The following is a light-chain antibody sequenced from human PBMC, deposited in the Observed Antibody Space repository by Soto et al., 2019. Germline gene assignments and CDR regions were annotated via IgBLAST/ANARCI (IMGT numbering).Light chain of an antibody. J-gene: IGKJ1*01. CDR2: DAS. CDR1: QSISSW. CDR3: QQYNSYPWT. V-gene: IGKV1-5*01. Sequence: DIQMTQSPSTLSASVGDRVTITCRASQSISSWLAWYQQKPGKAPKLLIYDASSLESGVPSRFSGSGSGTEFTLTISSLQPDDLATDYGQQYNSYPWTGGQGTKVDIK.